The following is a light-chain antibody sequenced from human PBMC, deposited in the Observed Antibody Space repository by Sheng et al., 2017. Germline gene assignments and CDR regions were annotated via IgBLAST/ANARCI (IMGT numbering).Light chain of an antibody. J-gene: IGLJ2*01. CDR3: QSADSTNIYVV. V-gene: IGLV3-25*03. CDR2: KDT. CDR1: GLPKQY. Sequence: SYELTQPPSVSVSPGQTARITCSGDGLPKQYAYWYQQKPGQAPVLVIYKDTERPSGIPERFSGSSSGTTSHVDQSVESKAEDEADYYCQSADSTNIYVVFGGGTKLTVL.